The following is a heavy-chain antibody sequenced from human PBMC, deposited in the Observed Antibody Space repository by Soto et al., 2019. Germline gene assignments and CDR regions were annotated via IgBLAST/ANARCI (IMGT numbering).Heavy chain of an antibody. Sequence: GGSLRLSCAASGFTFETSSINCLRQTPGKGLEWVASISATSLYIYYADSVRGRFTISRENAKNTVFLQMDGLTAEDTAIYFCARDLGGGAHYGMDVWGQGTTVTVSS. CDR2: ISATSLYI. J-gene: IGHJ6*02. V-gene: IGHV3-21*06. D-gene: IGHD3-16*01. CDR1: GFTFETSS. CDR3: ARDLGGGAHYGMDV.